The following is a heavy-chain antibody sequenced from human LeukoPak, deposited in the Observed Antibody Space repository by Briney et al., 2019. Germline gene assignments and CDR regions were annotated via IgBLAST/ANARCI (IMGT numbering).Heavy chain of an antibody. CDR2: IHYTANT. Sequence: SDTLSLTCTVSGDSITSTSNFWTWVRQPPGGGLEWIGSIHYTANTTSNPSLKSRVTISADTSKNHFSLRLESVTAADTAVYYCTSLPCTARTCNWFDPWGQGTLVIVSS. V-gene: IGHV4-39*02. D-gene: IGHD2-21*02. CDR3: TSLPCTARTCNWFDP. J-gene: IGHJ5*02. CDR1: GDSITSTSNF.